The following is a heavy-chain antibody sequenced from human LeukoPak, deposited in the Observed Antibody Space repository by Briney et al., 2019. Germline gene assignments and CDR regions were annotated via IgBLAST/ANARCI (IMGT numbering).Heavy chain of an antibody. CDR3: ARDREWEPVDY. D-gene: IGHD1-26*01. Sequence: VQPGRSLRLSCAASGFTFSNYWMSWVRQAPGKGLEWVASIKQDGSQKYYVDSVKGRFTISRDNAKNSLYLQVNSLRAEDTAVYYCARDREWEPVDYWGQGTLVTVSS. CDR1: GFTFSNYW. J-gene: IGHJ4*02. CDR2: IKQDGSQK. V-gene: IGHV3-7*01.